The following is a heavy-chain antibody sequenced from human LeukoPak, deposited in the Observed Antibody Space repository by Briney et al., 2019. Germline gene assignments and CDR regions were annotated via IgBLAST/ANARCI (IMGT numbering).Heavy chain of an antibody. CDR2: IKQDGSQK. V-gene: IGHV3-7*01. CDR3: ARGREWEPVDY. D-gene: IGHD1-26*01. J-gene: IGHJ4*02. Sequence: GGSLRLSCAASGFTFSNYWMSWVRQAPGKGLEWVASIKQDGSQKYYVDSVKGRFTISRDNAKNSLYLQVNSLRAEDTAVYYCARGREWEPVDYWGQGTLVTVSS. CDR1: GFTFSNYW.